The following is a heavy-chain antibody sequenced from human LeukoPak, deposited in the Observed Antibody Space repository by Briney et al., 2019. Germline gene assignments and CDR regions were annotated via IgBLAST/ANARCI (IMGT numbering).Heavy chain of an antibody. Sequence: SETLSLTCTVSGGSISSSSYYWGWIRQPPGKGLEWIGSIYYSGSTYYNPSLKSRVTISVDTSKNQFSLKLSSVTAADTAVYYCASFSSGWYQDYYYGMDVWGQGTTVTVSS. CDR2: IYYSGST. D-gene: IGHD6-13*01. J-gene: IGHJ6*02. CDR1: GGSISSSSYY. CDR3: ASFSSGWYQDYYYGMDV. V-gene: IGHV4-39*01.